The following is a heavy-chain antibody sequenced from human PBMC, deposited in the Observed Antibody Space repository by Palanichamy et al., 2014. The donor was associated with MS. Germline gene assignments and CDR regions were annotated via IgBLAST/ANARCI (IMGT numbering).Heavy chain of an antibody. J-gene: IGHJ4*02. V-gene: IGHV5-51*01. CDR2: IFPGDSDT. Sequence: EVQLVQSGAEVKRPGSLLKISCKGSGYTFTNYWIGWVRQMPGKGLEWMGIIFPGDSDTRYSPSFQGHVTISADKSINTAYLRGSSLKASDTAMYYCAKFNEAKYSSRYFDYWGQGTLVTVSS. CDR1: GYTFTNYW. CDR3: AKFNEAKYSSRYFDY. D-gene: IGHD6-6*01.